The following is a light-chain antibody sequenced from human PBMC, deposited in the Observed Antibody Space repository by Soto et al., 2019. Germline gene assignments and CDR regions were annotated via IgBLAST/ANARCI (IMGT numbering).Light chain of an antibody. CDR3: QQRSNWPLT. CDR2: DAS. Sequence: IVLTQSPATLSLSPGERATLSCRASQSVSSYLAWYQQKPGQAPRLLIYDASNRATGIPARFIGSGSGTDFTLTISSLEPEDFAVYYCQQRSNWPLTFGGGTKLEIK. CDR1: QSVSSY. J-gene: IGKJ4*02. V-gene: IGKV3-11*01.